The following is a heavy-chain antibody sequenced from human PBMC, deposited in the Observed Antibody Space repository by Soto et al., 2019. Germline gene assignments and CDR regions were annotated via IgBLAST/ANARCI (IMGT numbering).Heavy chain of an antibody. CDR3: ARLMEYQLLTVYYYYYGMDV. J-gene: IGHJ6*02. V-gene: IGHV5-51*01. D-gene: IGHD2-2*01. CDR1: GYSFTSYW. Sequence: GESLKISCKGSGYSFTSYWIGWVRQMPGKGLEWMGIIYPGDSDTRYSPSFQGQVTISADKSISTAYLQWSSLKASDTAMYYCARLMEYQLLTVYYYYYGMDVWGQGTTVTVSS. CDR2: IYPGDSDT.